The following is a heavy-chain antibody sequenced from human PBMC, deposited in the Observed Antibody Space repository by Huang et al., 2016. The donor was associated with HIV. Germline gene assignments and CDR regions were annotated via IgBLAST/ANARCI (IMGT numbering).Heavy chain of an antibody. Sequence: VQLIESGGGVVQPGKSLRLSCAPSGFILSNYGRHWVRQAPGKCLKWVAFIRNDGMKKNYADSVRGRFTVGRDNGNNTLFLQMRSLGVDDTAVYYCARGDYYDSSGYHPGYFDYWGQGILVTVSS. CDR3: ARGDYYDSSGYHPGYFDY. V-gene: IGHV3-33*04. D-gene: IGHD3-22*01. CDR1: GFILSNYG. J-gene: IGHJ4*02. CDR2: IRNDGMKK.